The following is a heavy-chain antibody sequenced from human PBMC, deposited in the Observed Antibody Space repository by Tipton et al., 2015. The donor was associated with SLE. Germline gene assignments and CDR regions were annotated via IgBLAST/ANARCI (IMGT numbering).Heavy chain of an antibody. J-gene: IGHJ6*03. CDR1: DESISSSIYD. CDR2: IYYTGST. CDR3: ARVLGVVKSYYMDV. V-gene: IGHV4-39*07. Sequence: LRLSCVVSDESISSSIYDWGWIRQAPGKGLEWIGNIYYTGSTYYNPSLKSRVTISVDTSKNQFSLKLSSVTAADTAVYYCARVLGVVKSYYMDVWGKGTTVTVSS. D-gene: IGHD3-3*01.